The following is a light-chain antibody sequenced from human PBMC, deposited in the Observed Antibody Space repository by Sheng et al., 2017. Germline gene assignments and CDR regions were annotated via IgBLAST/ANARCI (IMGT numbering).Light chain of an antibody. J-gene: IGLJ3*02. CDR2: DDF. V-gene: IGLV3-21*02. CDR3: QLWDPNSDQWV. Sequence: SYVLTQPPSVSLAPGQTARVTCDGDNVGSKTVHWYQQKTGQAPVLVVFDDFDRPSGIPERFSGSNSGNTATLTISRVEAGDEADYFCQLWDPNSDQWVFGGGTKLTVL. CDR1: NVGSKT.